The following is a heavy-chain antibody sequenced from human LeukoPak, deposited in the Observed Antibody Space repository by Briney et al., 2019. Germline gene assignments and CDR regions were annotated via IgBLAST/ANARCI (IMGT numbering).Heavy chain of an antibody. CDR2: IYYSGST. CDR1: GGSISTYY. Sequence: SETLSLTCTVSGGSISTYYWTWIRQPPGKGLEWIGYIYYSGSTDYSGTTNYNPSLKSRVTISVDTSKNQFSLKLSSMTAADTAVYYCAKSSDTWEIYFDYWGQGTLVTVSS. CDR3: AKSSDTWEIYFDY. J-gene: IGHJ4*02. V-gene: IGHV4-59*01. D-gene: IGHD1-26*01.